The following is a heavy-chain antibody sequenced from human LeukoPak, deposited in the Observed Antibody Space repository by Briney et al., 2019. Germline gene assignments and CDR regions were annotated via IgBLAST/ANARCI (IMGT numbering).Heavy chain of an antibody. Sequence: GGSLRLSCAASGFTFSNYAMHWVRQAPGKGLEWVAVISFDGSNKYYADSVKGRFTISRDNSKNTLYLQMSSLRAEDTAMYYCARQGTEWNFDYWARELWSPSPQ. CDR1: GFTFSNYA. D-gene: IGHD3-3*01. J-gene: IGHJ4*02. V-gene: IGHV3-30-3*01. CDR2: ISFDGSNK. CDR3: ARQGTEWNFDY.